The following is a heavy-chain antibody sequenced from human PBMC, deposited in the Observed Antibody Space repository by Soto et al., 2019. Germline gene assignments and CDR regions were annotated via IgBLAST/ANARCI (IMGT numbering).Heavy chain of an antibody. Sequence: GGSLRLSCAASGFTFSSYAMSWVRQAPGKGLEWVSAISGSGGSTYYADSVKGRFTISRDNSKNTLYLQMNSLRAEDTAVYYCAKVLLLWFGGGMDVWGQGTTVTVSS. CDR3: AKVLLLWFGGGMDV. CDR1: GFTFSSYA. CDR2: ISGSGGST. D-gene: IGHD3-10*01. V-gene: IGHV3-23*01. J-gene: IGHJ6*02.